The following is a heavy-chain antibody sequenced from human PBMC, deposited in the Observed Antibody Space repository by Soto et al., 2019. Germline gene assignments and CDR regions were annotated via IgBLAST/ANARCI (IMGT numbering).Heavy chain of an antibody. D-gene: IGHD2-15*01. CDR1: GFTFSSYA. Sequence: PGGSLRLSCAASGFTFSSYAMSWVRQAPGKGLEWVSAISGSGGSTYYADSVKGRFTISRDNSKNTLYLQMNSLRAEDTAVYYCAKDAPHCSGGSCFYWYFDLWGRGTLVTVSS. CDR3: AKDAPHCSGGSCFYWYFDL. J-gene: IGHJ2*01. V-gene: IGHV3-23*01. CDR2: ISGSGGST.